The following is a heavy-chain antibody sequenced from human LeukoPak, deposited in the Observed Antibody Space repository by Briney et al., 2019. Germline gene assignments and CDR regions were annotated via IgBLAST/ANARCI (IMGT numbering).Heavy chain of an antibody. J-gene: IGHJ4*02. CDR3: TRDLEY. CDR2: ISSSGSTI. CDR1: GFIFSSYE. Sequence: QPGGSLRLSCAASGFIFSSYEMNWVRQAPGKGLEWISYISSSGSTIYYADSVKGRFTISRDNAENSLYLQMNSLRVEDTALYYGTRDLEYWGQGVLVTVSS. V-gene: IGHV3-48*03.